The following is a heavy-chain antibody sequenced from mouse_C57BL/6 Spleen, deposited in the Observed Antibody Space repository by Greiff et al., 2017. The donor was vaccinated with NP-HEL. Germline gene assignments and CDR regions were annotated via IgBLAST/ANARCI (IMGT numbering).Heavy chain of an antibody. CDR2: INPNNGGT. CDR1: GYTFTDYY. Sequence: EVQLQQSGPELVKPGASVKISCKASGYTFTDYYMNWVKQSHGKSLEWIGDINPNNGGTSYNQKFKGKATLTVDKSSSTAYMELRSLTSEDSAVYYCARLDYYGSRGDAMDYWGQGTSVTVSS. J-gene: IGHJ4*01. CDR3: ARLDYYGSRGDAMDY. D-gene: IGHD1-1*01. V-gene: IGHV1-26*01.